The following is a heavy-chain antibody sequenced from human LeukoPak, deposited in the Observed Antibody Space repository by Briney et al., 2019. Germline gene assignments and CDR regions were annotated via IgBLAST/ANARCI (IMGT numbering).Heavy chain of an antibody. CDR3: ARVAKERVGGVYYFDY. J-gene: IGHJ4*02. Sequence: PGGSLRLSCAASAFTFSDYDMHWVRQATGKGLEWVSAIGTAGDTYYTGSVKGRFTISRENAKNSLYLQMNSLRAGDTAVYYCARVAKERVGGVYYFDYWGQGTLVTVSS. CDR1: AFTFSDYD. CDR2: IGTAGDT. V-gene: IGHV3-13*01. D-gene: IGHD1-1*01.